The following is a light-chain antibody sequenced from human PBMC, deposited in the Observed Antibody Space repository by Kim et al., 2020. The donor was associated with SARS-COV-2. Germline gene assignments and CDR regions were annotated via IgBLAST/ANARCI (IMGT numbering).Light chain of an antibody. CDR3: QSYNNDNHWV. J-gene: IGLJ3*02. CDR2: QDD. CDR1: SGNIARSY. V-gene: IGLV6-57*03. Sequence: KTRTTPGTHSSGNIARSYVHRYHQRPGGAPITVIYQDDRSPSGVPDRFSGSIDSSSNSASLTTTGLKTEDEGDYYCQSYNNDNHWVFGGGTKVTVL.